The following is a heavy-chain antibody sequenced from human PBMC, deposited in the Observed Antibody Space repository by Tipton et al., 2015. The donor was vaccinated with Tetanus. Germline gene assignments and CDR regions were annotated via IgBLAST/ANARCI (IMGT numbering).Heavy chain of an antibody. D-gene: IGHD3-22*01. V-gene: IGHV1-46*01. CDR2: INPSGGST. CDR1: GYTFTSYY. J-gene: IGHJ4*02. CDR3: AGDDSSGYYY. Sequence: QMQLVQSGAEVKKPGASVKVSCKASGYTFTSYYMRWVRQAPGQGLEWMGIINPSGGSTSYAQKFQSRVTMTRDTSTSTFHMELSSLRSEDTAVYYCAGDDSSGYYYWGQGTLVTVTS.